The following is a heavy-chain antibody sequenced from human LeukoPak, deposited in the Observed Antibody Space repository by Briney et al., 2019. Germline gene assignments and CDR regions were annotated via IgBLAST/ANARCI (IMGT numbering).Heavy chain of an antibody. CDR2: VWYDGSNK. CDR1: LFTFRSYS. J-gene: IGHJ3*02. CDR3: ARDWGDYGDYVEAFDI. Sequence: GGSLRLSRADSLFTFRSYSVHWVRQAPGKGLEWVAVVWYDGSNKYYADSVKGRFTISRDNSKNTLYLQMNSLRAEDTALYYWARDWGDYGDYVEAFDIWGQGTMVTVSS. D-gene: IGHD4-17*01. V-gene: IGHV3-33*08.